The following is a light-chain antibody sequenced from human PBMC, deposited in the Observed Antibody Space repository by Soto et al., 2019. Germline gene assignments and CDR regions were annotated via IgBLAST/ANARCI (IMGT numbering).Light chain of an antibody. V-gene: IGKV3-15*01. CDR2: GAS. J-gene: IGKJ4*01. CDR3: QQYIRWPLT. CDR1: QDVSSN. Sequence: EMVVTQSPAPLSVSPGERATLSCRASQDVSSNLAWYQQKPGQAPSLIIYGASTRATGTPARFSGSGSGTEFTLTISSLQSEDDAVYFCQQYIRWPLTLGGGTKVDI.